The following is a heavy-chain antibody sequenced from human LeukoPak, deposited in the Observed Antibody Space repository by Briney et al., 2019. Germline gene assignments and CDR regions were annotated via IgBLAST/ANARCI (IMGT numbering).Heavy chain of an antibody. CDR3: AKITKATTPNY. J-gene: IGHJ4*02. CDR1: GFTFGNYA. CDR2: LTDSGGTT. Sequence: GGSLRLSCVASGFTFGNYAMGWLRQAPGRRPEWVSSLTDSGGTTYYVDSVKGRFAISRDNSKNTLYLHMNSLRAEDTAVYYCAKITKATTPNYWGQGTLVTVSS. V-gene: IGHV3-23*01. D-gene: IGHD4-17*01.